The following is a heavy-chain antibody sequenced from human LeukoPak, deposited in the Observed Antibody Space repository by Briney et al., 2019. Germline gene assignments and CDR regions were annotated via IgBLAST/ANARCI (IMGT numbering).Heavy chain of an antibody. D-gene: IGHD6-13*01. CDR2: INPKSGGT. V-gene: IGHV1-2*02. CDR3: AKDPRYSSSWSSGWFDP. CDR1: GYTFTDYY. J-gene: IGHJ5*02. Sequence: GASVKVSCKASGYTFTDYYLHGVRQAPGQGLQWMGWINPKSGGTSYAQMFQGRVTMTRDTSISTAYMELSRLRSDDTAVYYCAKDPRYSSSWSSGWFDPWGQGTLVTVSS.